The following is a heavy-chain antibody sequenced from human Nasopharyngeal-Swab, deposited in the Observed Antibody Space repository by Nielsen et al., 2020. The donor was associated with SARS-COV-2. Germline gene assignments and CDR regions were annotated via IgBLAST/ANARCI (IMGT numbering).Heavy chain of an antibody. V-gene: IGHV3-74*01. D-gene: IGHD2-21*02. CDR2: INSDGTTT. CDR1: GFSFRSYW. Sequence: GESLKISCAASGFSFRSYWMHWVRQAPGKGLVWVSCINSDGTTTRYADSVKGRFTVSRDNAKNTLYLQMNSLRAEDTAVYYCASAGGGGDWHWGQGTLVTVSS. CDR3: ASAGGGGDWH. J-gene: IGHJ4*02.